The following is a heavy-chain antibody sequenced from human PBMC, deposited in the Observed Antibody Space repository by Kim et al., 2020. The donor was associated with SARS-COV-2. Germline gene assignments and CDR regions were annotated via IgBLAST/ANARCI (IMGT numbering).Heavy chain of an antibody. Sequence: GGSLRLSCAASGFTFTPYAMHWVRQAPGKGLEWLTTTSGDGTKNFYADSVKGRFTISRDNSKNAVYLQMRSLRAEDTAVYYCAKGLWFGELSLYAFEIWGQGTMATVSS. D-gene: IGHD3-10*01. V-gene: IGHV3-30*18. CDR3: AKGLWFGELSLYAFEI. CDR2: TSGDGTKN. CDR1: GFTFTPYA. J-gene: IGHJ3*02.